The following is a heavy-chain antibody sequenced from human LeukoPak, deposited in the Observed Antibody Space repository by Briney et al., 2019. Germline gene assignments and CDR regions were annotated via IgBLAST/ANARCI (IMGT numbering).Heavy chain of an antibody. CDR1: GDSISSGSDYY. V-gene: IGHV4-39*01. CDR2: IYYSGST. J-gene: IGHJ5*01. D-gene: IGHD1-26*01. Sequence: SETLSLTCTVSGDSISSGSDYYWGWIRQPPEKGLEWIGGIYYSGSTYYNPSLKSRVTISVDTSKNQFSLKLSSVTAADAAVYYCARHLRSATGSYYWSDSWGQGALVTVSS. CDR3: ARHLRSATGSYYWSDS.